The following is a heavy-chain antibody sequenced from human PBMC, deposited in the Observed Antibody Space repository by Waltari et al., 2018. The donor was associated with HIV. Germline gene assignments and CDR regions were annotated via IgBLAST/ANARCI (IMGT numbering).Heavy chain of an antibody. J-gene: IGHJ5*01. CDR1: GFTFSTYD. V-gene: IGHV3-13*01. D-gene: IGHD1-26*01. CDR3: AALGSFYS. Sequence: EVQLVESGGGLVQPGGSLRLSCAASGFTFSTYDMHWVRQATGEGLEWVSTIAPAGDTYYPVSVKGRFTISRENAKNSLYLQMNSLRAEDTAVYYCAALGSFYSWGQGTLVTVSS. CDR2: IAPAGDT.